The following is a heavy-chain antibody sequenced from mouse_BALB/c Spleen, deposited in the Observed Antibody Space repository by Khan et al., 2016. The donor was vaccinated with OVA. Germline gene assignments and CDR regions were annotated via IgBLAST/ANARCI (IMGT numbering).Heavy chain of an antibody. V-gene: IGHV1-7*01. J-gene: IGHJ2*01. Sequence: QMQLEESGAELAKPGASVKMSCKASGYTFINYWILWVKQRPGQGLEWIGCINPSTGYTEYNQNFKDKATLTADKSSSTAYMQLSSLTSEDSAVYYCARRGLRWDFDYWGQGTTLTVSS. CDR1: GYTFINYW. CDR2: INPSTGYT. D-gene: IGHD1-1*01. CDR3: ARRGLRWDFDY.